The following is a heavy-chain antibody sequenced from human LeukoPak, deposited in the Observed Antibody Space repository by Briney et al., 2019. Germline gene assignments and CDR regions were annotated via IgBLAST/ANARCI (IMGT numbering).Heavy chain of an antibody. CDR1: GYTFTSYG. CDR2: INAGNGNT. Sequence: VASVKVSCKASGYTFTSYGVHWVRQAPGQRLEWMGWINAGNGNTKYSQKFQGRVTINRDTSASTAYMELSSLRSEDTTVYYCARDWGYCTSTSCLNPVYGMDIWGQGTTVTVSS. J-gene: IGHJ6*02. V-gene: IGHV1-3*01. CDR3: ARDWGYCTSTSCLNPVYGMDI. D-gene: IGHD2-2*01.